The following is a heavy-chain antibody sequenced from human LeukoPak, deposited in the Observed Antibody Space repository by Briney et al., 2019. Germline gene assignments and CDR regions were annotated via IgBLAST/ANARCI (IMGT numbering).Heavy chain of an antibody. V-gene: IGHV1-8*01. CDR1: GYTFTSYD. CDR2: MNPNSSNT. J-gene: IGHJ6*02. D-gene: IGHD4-11*01. Sequence: ASVKVSCKASGYTFTSYDINWVRQATGQGLEWMGWMNPNSSNTGYAQKFQGRVTMTRNTSISTAYMELSSLRSEDTAVYYCARGGSNYYYYGMDVWGQGTTVTVSS. CDR3: ARGGSNYYYYGMDV.